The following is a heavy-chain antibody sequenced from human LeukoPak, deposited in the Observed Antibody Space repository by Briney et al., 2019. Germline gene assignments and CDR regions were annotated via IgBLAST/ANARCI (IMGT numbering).Heavy chain of an antibody. Sequence: PSETLSLTCTVSDGSISSGSYYWSWIRQPAGKGLEWIGRIYTSGSTNYNPSLKSRVTISIDTSKKHFSLKLSSVTAADTAVYYRARTDMYYPYDTFDIWGQGTMVTVSS. CDR3: ARTDMYYPYDTFDI. V-gene: IGHV4-61*02. D-gene: IGHD2-8*01. J-gene: IGHJ3*02. CDR2: IYTSGST. CDR1: DGSISSGSYY.